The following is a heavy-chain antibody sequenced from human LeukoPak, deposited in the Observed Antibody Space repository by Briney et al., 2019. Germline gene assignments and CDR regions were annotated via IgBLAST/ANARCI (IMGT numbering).Heavy chain of an antibody. CDR3: ASQGDIAAAGGESFDY. Sequence: PSETLSLTCAVYGGSFSGYYWSWIRQPPGKGLEWIGEINHSGSTNYNPSLKSRVTISVDTSKNQFSLKLSSVTAADTAVYYCASQGDIAAAGGESFDYWGQGTLVTVSS. CDR2: INHSGST. D-gene: IGHD6-13*01. V-gene: IGHV4-34*01. CDR1: GGSFSGYY. J-gene: IGHJ4*02.